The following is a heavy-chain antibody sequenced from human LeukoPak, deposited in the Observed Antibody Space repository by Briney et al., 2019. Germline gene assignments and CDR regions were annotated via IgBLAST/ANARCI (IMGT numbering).Heavy chain of an antibody. J-gene: IGHJ4*02. CDR2: ISSSSSYI. Sequence: GGSLRLSCAVSGFTFSDYYMNWIRQAPGKGLEWISYISSSSSYIYYADSVKGRFTISRDNAKNSLYLQMNSLRAEDTAVYYCAKDPATHYFDYWGQGTLVTVSS. V-gene: IGHV3-11*05. CDR1: GFTFSDYY. CDR3: AKDPATHYFDY. D-gene: IGHD6-25*01.